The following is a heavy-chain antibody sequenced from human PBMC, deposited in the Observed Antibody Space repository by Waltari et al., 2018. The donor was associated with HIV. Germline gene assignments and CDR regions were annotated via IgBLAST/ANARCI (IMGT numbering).Heavy chain of an antibody. D-gene: IGHD3-3*01. CDR1: GYKLTSFY. V-gene: IGHV1-46*01. CDR3: ARRASYYDFWGGFSSPAPFDL. J-gene: IGHJ4*02. Sequence: QVHLQQSGAEVKKPGASARISCKTSGYKLTSFYIHWVRQGPGQTLEWMGINDPSDGSSTYCQKCQGRVTISRDTSTNTVFLDLSRLKSEDTATYYCARRASYYDFWGGFSSPAPFDLWGQGTLVTVST. CDR2: NDPSDGSS.